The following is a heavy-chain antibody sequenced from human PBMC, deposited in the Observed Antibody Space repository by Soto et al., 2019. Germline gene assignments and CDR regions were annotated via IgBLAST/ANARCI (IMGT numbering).Heavy chain of an antibody. CDR2: ISGSGGST. Sequence: EVQLLESGGGLVQPGGSLRISCAASGFTFSSYAMSWVRQAPGKGLEWVSAISGSGGSTYYADSVKGRFTISRDNSKNTLYLHMNSLRAEDTAVYYCANLPVAARRPVVDWKVVDYYYGMDVWGQGTTVTVSS. J-gene: IGHJ6*02. CDR3: ANLPVAARRPVVDWKVVDYYYGMDV. D-gene: IGHD6-6*01. CDR1: GFTFSSYA. V-gene: IGHV3-23*01.